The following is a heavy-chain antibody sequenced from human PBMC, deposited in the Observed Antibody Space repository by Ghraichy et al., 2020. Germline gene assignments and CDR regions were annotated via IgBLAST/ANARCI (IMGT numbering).Heavy chain of an antibody. CDR2: IWPDGDNK. CDR1: GFTFSHHA. J-gene: IGHJ2*01. V-gene: IGHV3-33*01. D-gene: IGHD2-15*01. CDR3: ARGFGGSFPFWYIDL. Sequence: GESLNISCAAAGFTFSHHAMYWVRQAPRKGLEWVSVIWPDGDNKDYAESLRGRFAISRDNSNNTLYLQMTNLRDDDTAVYFCARGFGGSFPFWYIDLWGPGIPVTVSS.